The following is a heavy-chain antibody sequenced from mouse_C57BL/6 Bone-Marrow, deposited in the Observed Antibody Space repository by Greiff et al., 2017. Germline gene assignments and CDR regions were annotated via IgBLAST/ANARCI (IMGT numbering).Heavy chain of an antibody. V-gene: IGHV5-6*01. CDR3: ASLHYYGSSYDYFDY. J-gene: IGHJ2*01. CDR2: ISSGGSYT. Sequence: EVQLVESGGDLVKPGGSLKLSCAASGFTFSSYGMSWVRQTPDKRLEWVATISSGGSYTYYPDSVKGRFTISRDNAKNTLYLQMSSLKSEDTAMYYCASLHYYGSSYDYFDYWGQGTTLTVSS. D-gene: IGHD1-1*01. CDR1: GFTFSSYG.